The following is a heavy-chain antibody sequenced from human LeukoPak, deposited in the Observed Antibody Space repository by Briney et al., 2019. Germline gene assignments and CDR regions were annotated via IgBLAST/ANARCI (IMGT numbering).Heavy chain of an antibody. CDR2: ISAYNGNT. CDR1: GYTFTSYV. J-gene: IGHJ6*02. D-gene: IGHD3-3*01. Sequence: ASVKVSCKASGYTFTSYVISWVRQAPGQGLEWMGWISAYNGNTNYAQKLQGRVTMTTDTSTSTAYMELRSLRSDDTAVYYCVRRTPLRFLEYADDYYYGMDVWGQGTTVTVSS. CDR3: VRRTPLRFLEYADDYYYGMDV. V-gene: IGHV1-18*01.